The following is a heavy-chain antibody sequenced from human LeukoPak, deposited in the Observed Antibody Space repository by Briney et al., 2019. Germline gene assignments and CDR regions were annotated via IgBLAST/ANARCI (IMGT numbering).Heavy chain of an antibody. D-gene: IGHD3-22*01. CDR2: IKQDGTEK. Sequence: QTGGSLRLSCAASGFTFTTYWMSWVRQPPGKGLEWVANIKQDGTEKYYVDSVKGRFTISRDNAKNSLYLQMNSLRAEDPAVYSCAREAYYYESSGNDYWGQGPLVTVSS. J-gene: IGHJ4*02. CDR3: AREAYYYESSGNDY. CDR1: GFTFTTYW. V-gene: IGHV3-7*01.